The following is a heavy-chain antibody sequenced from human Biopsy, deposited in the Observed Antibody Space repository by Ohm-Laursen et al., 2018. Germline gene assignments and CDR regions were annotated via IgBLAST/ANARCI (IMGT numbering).Heavy chain of an antibody. CDR2: INCKTGAT. CDR1: SYTFTDYN. CDR3: ARDPLNGHKHFDY. Sequence: ASVTPSCKISSYTFTDYNIHWMRQAPGQGLEWLGYINCKTGATNYAQKFQGTVTMTRDTSISTAYLALGSLRPANTAIYYCARDPLNGHKHFDYWGQGSLVTVSS. J-gene: IGHJ4*02. V-gene: IGHV1-2*02. D-gene: IGHD2-8*01.